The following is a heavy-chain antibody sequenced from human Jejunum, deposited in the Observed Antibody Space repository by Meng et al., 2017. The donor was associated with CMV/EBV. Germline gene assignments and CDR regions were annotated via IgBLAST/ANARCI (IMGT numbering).Heavy chain of an antibody. CDR3: ARVSYDFWSDYYIDY. V-gene: IGHV3-74*01. CDR1: FPLSSYW. CDR2: INRDGTIT. Sequence: FPLSSYWMPWVRQAPGKGLVWVSRINRDGTITTYADSVKGRFTISRDNAKNTVYLQMNSLRAEDTAVYYCARVSYDFWSDYYIDYWGQGTLVTVSS. D-gene: IGHD3-3*01. J-gene: IGHJ4*02.